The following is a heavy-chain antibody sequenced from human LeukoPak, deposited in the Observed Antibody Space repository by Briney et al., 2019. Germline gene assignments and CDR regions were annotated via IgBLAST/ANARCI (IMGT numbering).Heavy chain of an antibody. CDR1: GFTFSSYW. CDR3: ARVASWNYYSDY. Sequence: GGSLRLSCAASGFTFSSYWMHWVRQAPGKGLVWVSHINTDGSSTNHADSVKGRFTISRDNAKNTLYLQMNSLRAEDTAVYYCARVASWNYYSDYWGQGTLVTVSS. CDR2: INTDGSST. V-gene: IGHV3-74*01. D-gene: IGHD1-7*01. J-gene: IGHJ4*02.